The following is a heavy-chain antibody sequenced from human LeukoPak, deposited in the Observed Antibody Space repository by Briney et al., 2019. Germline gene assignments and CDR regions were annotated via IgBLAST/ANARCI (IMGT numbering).Heavy chain of an antibody. CDR2: IYYSGST. Sequence: PSQTLSLTCTVSGGSISSGDYYWSWIRQHPGKGLEWIGYIYYSGSTYYNPSLKSRVTISVDTSKNQFSLKLSSVTAADTAVYYCARSSSSASTAFDYWGQGTLVTVSS. J-gene: IGHJ4*02. CDR1: GGSISSGDYY. CDR3: ARSSSSASTAFDY. V-gene: IGHV4-31*03. D-gene: IGHD6-6*01.